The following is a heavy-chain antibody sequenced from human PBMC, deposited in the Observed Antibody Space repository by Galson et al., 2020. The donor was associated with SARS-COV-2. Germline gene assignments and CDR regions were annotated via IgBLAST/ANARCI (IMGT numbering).Heavy chain of an antibody. V-gene: IGHV1-2*02. CDR1: GYRFTGYY. J-gene: IGHJ6*02. CDR2: INPSPGSA. CDR3: VGGLSGGWPYYYFYGMDV. Sequence: ASDKVSCKASGYRFTGYYMYWVRQAPAQGLEYMGWINPSPGSASYGQKLQDRVTMTSDMSLTTAFLKLSGLRFDDPAVYYCVGGLSGGWPYYYFYGMDVWGQGTMVTVSS. D-gene: IGHD6-19*01.